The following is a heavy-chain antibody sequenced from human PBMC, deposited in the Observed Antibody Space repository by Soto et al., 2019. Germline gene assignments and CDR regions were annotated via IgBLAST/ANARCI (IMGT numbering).Heavy chain of an antibody. CDR2: ISAYNGNT. Sequence: GASVKVSCKASGYTFTSYGISWVRQAPGQGLEWMGWISAYNGNTNYAQKLQGRVTMTTDTSTSTAYMELRSLRSDDTAVYYCARTIVVVVAATNESPTLAPDYWGQGTMVTVSS. CDR3: ARTIVVVVAATNESPTLAPDY. CDR1: GYTFTSYG. D-gene: IGHD2-15*01. V-gene: IGHV1-18*01. J-gene: IGHJ4*03.